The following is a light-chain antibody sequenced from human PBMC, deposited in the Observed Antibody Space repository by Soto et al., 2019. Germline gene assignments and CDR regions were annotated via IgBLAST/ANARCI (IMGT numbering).Light chain of an antibody. CDR3: SSYAGSNNFVV. Sequence: QSVLTQPPSASGSPGQSVTISCTGTSSDIGGYNYVSWYLQHPGKAPKLMIYEVNKRPSGVPDRFSGSKSDNTASLTVSGLQAEDEADYYCSSYAGSNNFVVFGGGTKLTVL. CDR1: SSDIGGYNY. CDR2: EVN. J-gene: IGLJ2*01. V-gene: IGLV2-8*01.